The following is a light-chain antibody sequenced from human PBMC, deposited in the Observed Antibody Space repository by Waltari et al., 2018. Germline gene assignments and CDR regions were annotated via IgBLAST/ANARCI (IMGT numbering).Light chain of an antibody. CDR1: SSAVGNYNL. Sequence: QSGLTQPASVSGSPGQSITISCTGTSSAVGNYNLVSWYQRYPGKAPKLMVYEVTRRTSGVSSRFAGSKSGNTASLTIYGLQSEDEADYYCCSYAGLGIYVFGTGTKVTVL. CDR2: EVT. J-gene: IGLJ1*01. CDR3: CSYAGLGIYV. V-gene: IGLV2-23*02.